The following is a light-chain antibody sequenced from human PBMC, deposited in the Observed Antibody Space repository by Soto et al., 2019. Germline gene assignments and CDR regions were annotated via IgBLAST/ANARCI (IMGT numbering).Light chain of an antibody. Sequence: LSASVGDRVTITCRASEDIETSVAWFQQKPGQAPESLIFAASLLQDGVPPKFSGRGSGTRFTLTISSLQPDDFATYYCQQYDSYPLTFGQGTRLEIK. CDR1: EDIETS. CDR2: AAS. J-gene: IGKJ5*01. V-gene: IGKV1-16*02. CDR3: QQYDSYPLT.